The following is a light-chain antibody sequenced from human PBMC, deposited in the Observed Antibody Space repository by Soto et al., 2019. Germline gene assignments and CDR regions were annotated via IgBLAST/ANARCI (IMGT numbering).Light chain of an antibody. CDR3: QHRHN. V-gene: IGKV3-11*01. Sequence: EIVLTQSPATLSLSPGERATLSCRASQSVGRDFAWYQQKPGQIPRLLIYDASNRATGIPARFSGSGSGTDFTLIISSLEPEDFEVYYCQHRHNFGPGTKVEIK. CDR2: DAS. J-gene: IGKJ3*01. CDR1: QSVGRD.